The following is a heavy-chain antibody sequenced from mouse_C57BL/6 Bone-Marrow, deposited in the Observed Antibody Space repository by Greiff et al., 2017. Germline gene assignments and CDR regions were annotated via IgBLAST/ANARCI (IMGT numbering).Heavy chain of an antibody. D-gene: IGHD2-5*01. CDR2: IDPETGGT. CDR1: GYTFTDYE. J-gene: IGHJ3*01. CDR3: TRRGNSNFFAY. V-gene: IGHV1-15*01. Sequence: VQLQQSGAELVRPGASVTLSCKASGYTFTDYEMHWVKQTPVHGLEWIGAIDPETGGTAYNQKFKGKAILTADKSSSTAYMELRSLTSEDSAVYYCTRRGNSNFFAYWGQGTLVTVSA.